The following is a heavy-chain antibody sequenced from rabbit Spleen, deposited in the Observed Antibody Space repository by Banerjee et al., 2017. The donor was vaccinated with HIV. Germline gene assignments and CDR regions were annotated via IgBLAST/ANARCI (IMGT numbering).Heavy chain of an antibody. CDR3: TRDDGSGHYIDGYFNL. CDR1: GFDLSRYG. CDR2: IDVTKSGST. V-gene: IGHV1S45*01. J-gene: IGHJ4*01. Sequence: QEQLVESGGGLVQPGGSLKLSCKASGFDLSRYGVSWVRQAPGKGLEWIACIDVTKSGSTYWSSWAKGRFTISKTSSTTVALQVTSLTAADTATYFCTRDDGSGHYIDGYFNLWGPGTLVTVS. D-gene: IGHD1-1*01.